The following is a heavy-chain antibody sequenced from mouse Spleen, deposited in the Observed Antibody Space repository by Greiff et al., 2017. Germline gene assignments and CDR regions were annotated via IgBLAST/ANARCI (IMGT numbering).Heavy chain of an antibody. D-gene: IGHD1-1*01. J-gene: IGHJ2*01. CDR1: GYAFSSYW. V-gene: IGHV1-80*01. CDR2: IYPGDGDT. Sequence: VQVVESGAELVKPGASVKISCKASGYAFSSYWMNWVKQRPGKGLEWIGQIYPGDGDTNYNGKFKGKATLTADKSSSTAYMQLSSLTSEDSAVYFCARWTTVVYFDYWGQGTTLTVSS. CDR3: ARWTTVVYFDY.